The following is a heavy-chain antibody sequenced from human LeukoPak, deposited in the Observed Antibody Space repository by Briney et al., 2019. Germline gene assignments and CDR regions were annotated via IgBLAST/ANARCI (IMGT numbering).Heavy chain of an antibody. CDR1: GYTFTGYY. D-gene: IGHD3-22*01. V-gene: IGHV1-2*02. CDR2: INPNSGGT. J-gene: IGHJ4*02. Sequence: ASVKVSCKASGYTFTGYYMHWVRQAPGQGLEWMGWINPNSGGTNYAQKFQGRVTMTRDTSISTAYMELSRLRSDDTAVYYCARDLTLSTMIVGYPDYWGQGTLVTVSS. CDR3: ARDLTLSTMIVGYPDY.